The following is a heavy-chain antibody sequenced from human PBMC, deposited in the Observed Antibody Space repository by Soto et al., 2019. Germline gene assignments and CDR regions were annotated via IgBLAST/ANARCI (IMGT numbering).Heavy chain of an antibody. CDR1: GDSITNNNFY. V-gene: IGHV4-39*01. CDR2: IYYLVNT. Sequence: SETLSLTCTVSGDSITNNNFYWGWVRQPPGKGLDWIGNIYYLVNTFYNPSLRSRVTISADTSKNQFSLNLSSVTAADTAVYYCARFVVPATRRAEFDFWAQGSLVTVSS. CDR3: ARFVVPATRRAEFDF. D-gene: IGHD2-15*01. J-gene: IGHJ4*02.